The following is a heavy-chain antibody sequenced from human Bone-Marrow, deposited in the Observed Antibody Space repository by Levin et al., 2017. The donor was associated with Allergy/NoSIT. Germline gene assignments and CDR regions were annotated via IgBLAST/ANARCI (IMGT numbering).Heavy chain of an antibody. CDR1: GFTFSTYS. CDR3: AKSRGGYYEVAFDV. Sequence: GESLKISCAASGFTFSTYSMNWVRQVPGKGLEWVSSISDSVDTIFYLVVVSFLFTVSRDNSKKTLFLQMNNLRAEDTAVDYCAKSRGGYYEVAFDVWGQGTMVTVSS. CDR2: ISDSVDTI. V-gene: IGHV3-23*01. J-gene: IGHJ3*01. D-gene: IGHD3-22*01.